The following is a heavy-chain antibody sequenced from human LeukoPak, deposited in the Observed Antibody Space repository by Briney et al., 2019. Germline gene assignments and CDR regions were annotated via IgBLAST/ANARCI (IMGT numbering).Heavy chain of an antibody. CDR1: GGSFSGNY. CDR2: INHSGST. Sequence: SETLSLTCAVYGGSFSGNYWSWIRQPPGKGLGWIGEINHSGSTNYNPSLKSRVTILVDTSKNQFSLNLSSVTAADTAVYYCARTRFLEWLSTPFDPWGQGTLVTVSS. D-gene: IGHD3-3*01. CDR3: ARTRFLEWLSTPFDP. V-gene: IGHV4-34*01. J-gene: IGHJ5*02.